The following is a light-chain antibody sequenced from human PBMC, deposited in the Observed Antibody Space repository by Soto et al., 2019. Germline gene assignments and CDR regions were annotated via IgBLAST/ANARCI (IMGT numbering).Light chain of an antibody. CDR2: AAS. V-gene: IGKV3-20*01. Sequence: ETVLTQSPGTLSLSPGERATLSCRASQSVINNHLAWYQQKPGQAPRLLIYAASRRAAGIPDRVSSSGSGTEFILTISRLEPEDFAVFYCQHYGSSPPYTFGQGTKLEVK. CDR3: QHYGSSPPYT. CDR1: QSVINNH. J-gene: IGKJ2*01.